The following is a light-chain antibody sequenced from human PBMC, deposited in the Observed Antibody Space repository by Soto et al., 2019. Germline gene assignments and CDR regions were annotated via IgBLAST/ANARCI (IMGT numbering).Light chain of an antibody. J-gene: IGKJ2*01. CDR3: QQYDNSPLYT. CDR2: GAS. CDR1: QSFNSNY. Sequence: ENVLTQSPGTLSLSPGDRATLSCRASQSFNSNYLVWYQQKPGQAPRVLIYGASSRATGIPDRFSGSGSGTDFTLTISRLEPEDFAVYYCQQYDNSPLYTFGQGTKLEIK. V-gene: IGKV3-20*01.